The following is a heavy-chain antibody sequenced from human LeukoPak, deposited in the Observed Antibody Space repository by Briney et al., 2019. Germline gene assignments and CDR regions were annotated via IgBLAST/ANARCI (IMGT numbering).Heavy chain of an antibody. Sequence: PSETLSLTCTVSGGSISSGGYYWSWIRQHPGKGLEWIGYIYYSGSTNYNPSLKSRVTISVDTSKNQFSLKMSSVTAADTAVYYCARARDGHINNWFDPWGQGTLVIVSS. CDR1: GGSISSGGYY. D-gene: IGHD5-24*01. J-gene: IGHJ5*02. CDR2: IYYSGST. CDR3: ARARDGHINNWFDP. V-gene: IGHV4-61*08.